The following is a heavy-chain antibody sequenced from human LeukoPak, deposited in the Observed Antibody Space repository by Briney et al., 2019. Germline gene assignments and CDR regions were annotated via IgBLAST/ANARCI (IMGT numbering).Heavy chain of an antibody. CDR2: IYTSGST. D-gene: IGHD5-18*01. J-gene: IGHJ6*02. Sequence: PSETPSLTCTVSGGSISSYYWSWIRQPAGKGLEWIGRIYTSGSTNYNPSLKSRVTMSVDTSKNQFSLKLSSVTAADTAVYYCAREGRGYSYAYYYYYGMDVWGQGTTVTVSS. V-gene: IGHV4-4*07. CDR3: AREGRGYSYAYYYYYGMDV. CDR1: GGSISSYY.